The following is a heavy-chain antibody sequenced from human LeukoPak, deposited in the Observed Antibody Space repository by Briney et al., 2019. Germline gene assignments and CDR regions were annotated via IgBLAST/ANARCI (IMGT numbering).Heavy chain of an antibody. V-gene: IGHV4-31*03. CDR2: IYYSGST. D-gene: IGHD2-8*01. Sequence: PSQTLSLTCTVSGGSISSGGYYWSWIRQHPGKGLEWIGYIYYSGSTYYNPSLKSRVTISVDTSKNQFSLKPSSVTAADTAVYYCAKGPPRTNDVRDYWGQGTLVTVSS. CDR3: AKGPPRTNDVRDY. CDR1: GGSISSGGYY. J-gene: IGHJ4*02.